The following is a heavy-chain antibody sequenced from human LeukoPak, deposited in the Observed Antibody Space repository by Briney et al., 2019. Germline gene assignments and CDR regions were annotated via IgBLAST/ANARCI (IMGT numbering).Heavy chain of an antibody. J-gene: IGHJ3*02. V-gene: IGHV4-34*01. Sequence: PSETLSLTCTVSGGSISSYYWSWIRQPPGKGLEWIGEINHSGSTNYNPSLKSRVTISVDTSKNQFSLKLSSVTAADTAVYYCASPTNDAFDIWGQGTMVTVSS. CDR2: INHSGST. CDR1: GGSISSYY. CDR3: ASPTNDAFDI.